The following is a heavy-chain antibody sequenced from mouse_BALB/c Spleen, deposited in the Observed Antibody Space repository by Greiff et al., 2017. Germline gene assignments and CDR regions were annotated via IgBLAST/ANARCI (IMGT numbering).Heavy chain of an antibody. CDR1: GYSITSDYA. Sequence: VQLQQSGPGLVKPSQSLSLTCTVTGYSITSDYAWNWIRQFPGNKLEWMGYISYSGSTSYNPSLKSRISITRDTSKNQFFLQLNSVTTEDTATYYCARRVYAMDYWGQGTSVTVSS. J-gene: IGHJ4*01. V-gene: IGHV3-2*02. CDR3: ARRVYAMDY. CDR2: ISYSGST.